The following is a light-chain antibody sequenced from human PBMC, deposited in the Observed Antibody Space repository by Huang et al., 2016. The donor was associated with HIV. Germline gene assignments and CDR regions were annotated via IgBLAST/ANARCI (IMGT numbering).Light chain of an antibody. V-gene: IGKV3-15*01. CDR2: SAS. Sequence: DILLTQSPATLSASPGERVTLSCRARQSVRNTLAWYQQRPGQAPRLLILSASTRATAIPARFSGSGSGKEFTLNIGSLQSEDFAVYYCQQYDDWRKTFGQGTRVDFK. CDR1: QSVRNT. CDR3: QQYDDWRKT. J-gene: IGKJ1*01.